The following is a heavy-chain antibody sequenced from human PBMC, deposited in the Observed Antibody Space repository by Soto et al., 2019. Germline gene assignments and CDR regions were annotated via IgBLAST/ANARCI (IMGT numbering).Heavy chain of an antibody. CDR2: FSSSSGTI. D-gene: IGHD3-22*01. CDR1: GFTFSSYS. J-gene: IGHJ5*02. CDR3: AREGDSSGWYNWFDP. Sequence: EVQLVESGGGLVQPGGSLRLSCAASGFTFSSYSMNWVRQAPGKGLEWASYFSSSSGTIYYADSVKGRFTISRDNAKNSLYLQMNSLRAEDTAVYYCAREGDSSGWYNWFDPWGQGTLVTVSS. V-gene: IGHV3-48*01.